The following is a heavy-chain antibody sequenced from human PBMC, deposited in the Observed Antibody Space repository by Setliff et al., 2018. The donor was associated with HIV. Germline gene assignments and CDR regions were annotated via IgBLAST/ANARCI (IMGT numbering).Heavy chain of an antibody. D-gene: IGHD2-2*01. J-gene: IGHJ6*03. CDR1: GGSFSSGGYY. CDR2: IYYSGST. CDR3: ARARGGCGSTSCPEAYYYYYMDV. Sequence: PSETLSLTCTVSGGSFSSGGYYWSWIRQLPGKGLEWIGYIYYSGSTYYNPPLKSRITISVDTSENQFSLKVSSVTAADTAVYYCARARGGCGSTSCPEAYYYYYMDVRGKGTSVTVSS. V-gene: IGHV4-31*03.